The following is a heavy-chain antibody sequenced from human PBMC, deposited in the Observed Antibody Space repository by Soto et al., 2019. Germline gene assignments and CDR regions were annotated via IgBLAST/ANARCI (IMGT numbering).Heavy chain of an antibody. CDR3: ASGWGAGC. J-gene: IGHJ4*02. CDR2: IHDGGVT. D-gene: IGHD6-19*01. Sequence: QVQLQESGPGLVKPSETLSLTCTVSGGSVGSGRHYWSWIRQPPGKGLEWIGYIHDGGVTNYVSALIRRVTRSADPSRNQLLLNAYSGAAADTAGYYWASGWGAGCWGQGTPVTVSS. CDR1: GGSVGSGRHY. V-gene: IGHV4-61*01.